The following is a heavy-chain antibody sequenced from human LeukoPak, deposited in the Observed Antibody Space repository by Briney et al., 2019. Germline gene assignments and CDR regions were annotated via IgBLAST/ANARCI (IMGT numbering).Heavy chain of an antibody. CDR1: GGSISSHF. J-gene: IGHJ4*02. V-gene: IGHV4-59*11. CDR2: TFDTVRI. Sequence: SETLSLTCTVSGGSISSHFWSWIRQPPGKGLEWIAYTFDTVRISYSPSLKSRVTISVDASKNQFSLRLTPVTAADTAVYYCARGLIGYDDSGYYLSRLDSWGQGSLVTVSS. CDR3: ARGLIGYDDSGYYLSRLDS. D-gene: IGHD3-22*01.